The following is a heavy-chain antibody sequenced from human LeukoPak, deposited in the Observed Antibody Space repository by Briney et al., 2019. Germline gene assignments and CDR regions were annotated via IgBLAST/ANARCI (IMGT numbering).Heavy chain of an antibody. CDR1: GFTVSSNY. V-gene: IGHV3-53*01. CDR2: IYSGGST. J-gene: IGHJ4*02. D-gene: IGHD3-22*01. CDR3: ARDRYDSSGYPHFDY. Sequence: GGSLRLSCAASGFTVSSNYMSWVRQAPGKGLEWVSVIYSGGSTYYADSEKGRFTISRDNSKNTLYLQMNSLRAEDTAVYYCARDRYDSSGYPHFDYWGQGTLVTVSS.